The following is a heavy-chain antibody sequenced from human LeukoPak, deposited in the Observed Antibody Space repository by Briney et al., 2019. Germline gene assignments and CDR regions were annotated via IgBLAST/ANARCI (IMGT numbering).Heavy chain of an antibody. V-gene: IGHV3-21*01. J-gene: IGHJ3*02. Sequence: GGSLRLSCAASGFTFSSYSMNWARQAPGKGLEWVSSISSSSSYIYYADSVKGRFTISRDNAKNSLYLQMNSLRAEDTAVYYCASVLSSGWYIDAFDIWGQGTMVTVSS. D-gene: IGHD6-19*01. CDR2: ISSSSSYI. CDR1: GFTFSSYS. CDR3: ASVLSSGWYIDAFDI.